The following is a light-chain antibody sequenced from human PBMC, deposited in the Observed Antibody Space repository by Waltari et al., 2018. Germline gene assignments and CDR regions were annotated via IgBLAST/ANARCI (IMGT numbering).Light chain of an antibody. CDR1: QSLSSYF. J-gene: IGKJ5*01. V-gene: IGKV3-20*01. CDR3: QQYGSSPVT. CDR2: AAS. Sequence: EIVLTQSPDTLSLSPGEGATLSCRASQSLSSYFLAWYQHKPGQGPRLLIYAASSRATGIPGRFSGGKSETDFILTISRLEPEDFAVYYCQQYGSSPVTFGQGTRLEIK.